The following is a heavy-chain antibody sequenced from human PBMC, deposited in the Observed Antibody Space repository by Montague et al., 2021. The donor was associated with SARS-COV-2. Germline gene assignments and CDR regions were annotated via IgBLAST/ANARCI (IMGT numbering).Heavy chain of an antibody. Sequence: SLRLSCAASGFTFSSYAMHWVRQAPGKGLEWVAVISYDGSNKYYVDSVKGRFTISRDNSKNTLYLQMNSLRAEDTAVYYCARPRGGYSSYFDYWGQGTLVTVSP. CDR3: ARPRGGYSSYFDY. D-gene: IGHD6-13*01. J-gene: IGHJ4*02. CDR1: GFTFSSYA. V-gene: IGHV3-30*04. CDR2: ISYDGSNK.